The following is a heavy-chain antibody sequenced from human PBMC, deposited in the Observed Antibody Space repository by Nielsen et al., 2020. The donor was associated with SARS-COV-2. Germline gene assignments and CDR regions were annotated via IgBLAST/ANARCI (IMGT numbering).Heavy chain of an antibody. Sequence: ASGKVSCKASGYTFTSYDINWVRQATGQGLEWMGWMNPNRGNTGYAQKFQGRVTMTRNTSISTAYMELSSLRSEDSAVYYCARWRFSYGLGYYGLDVWGQGTTVTVSS. J-gene: IGHJ6*02. D-gene: IGHD5-18*01. V-gene: IGHV1-8*01. CDR2: MNPNRGNT. CDR1: GYTFTSYD. CDR3: ARWRFSYGLGYYGLDV.